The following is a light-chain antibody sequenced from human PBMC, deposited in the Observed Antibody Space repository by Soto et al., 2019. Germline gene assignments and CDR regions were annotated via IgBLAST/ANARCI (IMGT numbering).Light chain of an antibody. J-gene: IGKJ4*01. CDR3: QQYYTTPRT. CDR1: QTNLYISNNKNY. Sequence: DIVMTQSPDSLAVSLGERATINCKSSQTNLYISNNKNYLAWYQQKPGQPPKLLIYWASTRESGVPDRFSGSGSGSDFTLTINNLQAEDVAVYYCQQYYTTPRTFGGGTKVEIE. CDR2: WAS. V-gene: IGKV4-1*01.